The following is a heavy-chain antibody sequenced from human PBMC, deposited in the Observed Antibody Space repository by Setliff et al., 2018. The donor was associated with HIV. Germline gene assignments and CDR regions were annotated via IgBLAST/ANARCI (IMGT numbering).Heavy chain of an antibody. V-gene: IGHV3-23*01. J-gene: IGHJ4*01. Sequence: PGGSLRLSCAASGFTFNTYAMSWVRQAPGKGLEWVSVISGSGDRTSYADSVKGRFTISRDNSKNTLYLQINGLRVEDTAIYYCAKDGISGGAYPPYYFDYWGHGTLVTVSS. CDR2: ISGSGDRT. CDR3: AKDGISGGAYPPYYFDY. CDR1: GFTFNTYA. D-gene: IGHD2-15*01.